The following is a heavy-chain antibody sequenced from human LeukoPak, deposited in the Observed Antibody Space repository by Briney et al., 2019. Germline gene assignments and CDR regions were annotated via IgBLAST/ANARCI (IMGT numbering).Heavy chain of an antibody. J-gene: IGHJ6*03. CDR1: GGSISSSSYY. CDR2: IYYSGST. Sequence: PSETLSLTCTVSGGSISSSSYYWGWIRQPPGKGLEWIGSIYYSGSTYYNPSLKSRVTISVDTSKNQFSLKLSSVTAADTAVYYCASFPLGYCSSTSCYSSEHGYYYMDVWGKGTTVTISS. CDR3: ASFPLGYCSSTSCYSSEHGYYYMDV. V-gene: IGHV4-39*01. D-gene: IGHD2-2*01.